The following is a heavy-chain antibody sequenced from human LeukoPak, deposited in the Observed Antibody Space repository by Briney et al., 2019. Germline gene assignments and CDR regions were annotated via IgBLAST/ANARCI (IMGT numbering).Heavy chain of an antibody. CDR3: AREVYEVGGWFDP. J-gene: IGHJ5*02. Sequence: PGGSLRLSCAASGFTFSSYSMNWVRQAPGKGLEWVSAIETGGASTYYADSVKGRFTISRDNAKNSLYLQMNSLRAEDTAVYYCAREVYEVGGWFDPWGQGTLVTVSS. CDR2: IETGGAST. CDR1: GFTFSSYS. D-gene: IGHD1-14*01. V-gene: IGHV3-21*01.